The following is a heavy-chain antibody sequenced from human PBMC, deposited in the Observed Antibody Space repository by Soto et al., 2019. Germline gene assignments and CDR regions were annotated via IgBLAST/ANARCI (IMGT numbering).Heavy chain of an antibody. V-gene: IGHV4-34*01. D-gene: IGHD4-17*01. CDR1: GGSSSGYY. CDR3: ASTVTTPLDY. Sequence: PSETLSLTCAVYGGSSSGYYWSWIRQPPGKGLEWTGEINHSGSTNYNPSLKSRVTISVDTSKNQFSLKLSSVTAADTAVYYCASTVTTPLDYWGQGTLVTVSS. J-gene: IGHJ4*02. CDR2: INHSGST.